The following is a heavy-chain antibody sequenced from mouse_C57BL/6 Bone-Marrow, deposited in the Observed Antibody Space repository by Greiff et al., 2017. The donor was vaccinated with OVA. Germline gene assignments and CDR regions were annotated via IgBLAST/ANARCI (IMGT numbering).Heavy chain of an antibody. J-gene: IGHJ3*01. D-gene: IGHD2-4*01. CDR2: IHPNSGST. CDR1: GYTFTSYW. Sequence: VQLQQPGAELVKPGASVKLSCKASGYTFTSYWMHWVKQRPGQGLEWIGMIHPNSGSTNYNEKFKSKATLTVDKSSSTAYMQLSSLTSEDSAVYYCASPYYDYDSWFAYWGQGTLVTVSA. V-gene: IGHV1-64*01. CDR3: ASPYYDYDSWFAY.